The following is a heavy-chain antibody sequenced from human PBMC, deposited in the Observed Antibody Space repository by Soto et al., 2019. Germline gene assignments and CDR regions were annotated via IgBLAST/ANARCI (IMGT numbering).Heavy chain of an antibody. J-gene: IGHJ4*02. CDR1: GFPFTTYG. Sequence: QVQLVESGGGVVQPGRSLRLSCAASGFPFTTYGMHWVREGPGKGLEWVAVISYDGSNKYYADSVKGRFTIARDNSKNILYLHMKRLSPEDTALYYCVGGQYYFDYRGQGTLVTVSS. CDR2: ISYDGSNK. D-gene: IGHD3-10*01. CDR3: VGGQYYFDY. V-gene: IGHV3-30*03.